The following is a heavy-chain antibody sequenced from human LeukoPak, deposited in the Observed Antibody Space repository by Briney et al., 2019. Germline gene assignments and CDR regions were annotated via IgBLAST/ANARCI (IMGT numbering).Heavy chain of an antibody. D-gene: IGHD3-3*02. CDR3: ARDRLGPSFSVSHFDL. CDR2: INYNGAIT. V-gene: IGHV3-20*04. CDR1: GFILSGNY. Sequence: GGSLRLSCAASGFILSGNYISWVRQAPGKGLEWLCAINYNGAITDYADSVKGRFTISRDNAKNSLYLRMDSLRAEDTALYYCARDRLGPSFSVSHFDLWGQGTLVTVSS. J-gene: IGHJ4*02.